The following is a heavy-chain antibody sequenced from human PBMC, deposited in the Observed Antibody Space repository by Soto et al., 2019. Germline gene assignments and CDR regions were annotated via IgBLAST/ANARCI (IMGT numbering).Heavy chain of an antibody. V-gene: IGHV3-7*01. CDR2: IKEDGSEK. D-gene: IGHD3-10*01. Sequence: GGSLRLSCAASGFTFRSYWMSWVRQAPGKGLAWVANIKEDGSEKYYVDSVKGRFTISRDNAKNSLYLQMNSLRAEDTAVYYCARGEDERWFGESLFDYWGQGTLVTAPQ. J-gene: IGHJ4*02. CDR3: ARGEDERWFGESLFDY. CDR1: GFTFRSYW.